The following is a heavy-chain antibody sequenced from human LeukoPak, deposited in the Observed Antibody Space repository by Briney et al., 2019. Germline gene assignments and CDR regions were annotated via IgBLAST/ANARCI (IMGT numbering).Heavy chain of an antibody. CDR2: INPSGGST. V-gene: IGHV1-46*01. CDR3: ARDRLVVVPAAIRGPDYYYYMDV. CDR1: GYTFTSYY. D-gene: IGHD2-2*02. J-gene: IGHJ6*03. Sequence: ASVKDSCEASGYTFTSYYMHWVRQPAGQGLEWMGIINPSGGSTSYAQKFQGRVTMTRDMSTSTVYMELSSLRSEDTAVYCCARDRLVVVPAAIRGPDYYYYMDVWGKGTTVTVSS.